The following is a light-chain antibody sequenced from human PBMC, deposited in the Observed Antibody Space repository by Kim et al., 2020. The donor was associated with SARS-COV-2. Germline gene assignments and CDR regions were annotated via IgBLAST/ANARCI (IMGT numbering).Light chain of an antibody. CDR2: GAS. CDR3: QQYGTSPAT. J-gene: IGKJ1*01. Sequence: EIVLTQSPGTLSLSPGDRATISCRASQSVDSNFLAWYQQKPGQAPSLLIYGASSRATGVPDRFNGSGSGTDFTLTISRLEPEDFAVYYCQQYGTSPATFGQGTKVDIK. V-gene: IGKV3-20*01. CDR1: QSVDSNF.